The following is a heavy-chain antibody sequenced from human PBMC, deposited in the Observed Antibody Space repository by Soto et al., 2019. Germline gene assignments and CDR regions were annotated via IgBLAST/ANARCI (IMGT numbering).Heavy chain of an antibody. J-gene: IGHJ4*02. CDR2: IYTRGST. CDR1: GGSISTTTNW. V-gene: IGHV4-4*02. D-gene: IGHD3-16*01. Sequence: SETLSLTCGVSGGSISTTTNWWNWVRQPPGKGLEWIGRIYTRGSTDYNPSLKSRVTMSIDTSKNQLSLTLTSVTAADTAVYYCAKGGAYYFDSWGQGILVTVSS. CDR3: AKGGAYYFDS.